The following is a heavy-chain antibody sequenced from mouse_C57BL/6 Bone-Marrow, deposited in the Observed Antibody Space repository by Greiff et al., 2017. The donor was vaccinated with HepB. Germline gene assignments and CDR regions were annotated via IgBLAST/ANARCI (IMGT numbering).Heavy chain of an antibody. CDR1: GDKGTSYW. Sequence: GQRQQPGAERGQRGAEGERACQASGDKGTSYWIHGGKKRPGRGLEWIGRIDPNSGGTKYNEKFKSKATLTVDKPSSTAYMQLSSLTSEDSAVYYCARDRQLRLPYAMDYWGQGTSVTVSS. CDR2: IDPNSGGT. V-gene: IGHV1-72*01. J-gene: IGHJ4*01. D-gene: IGHD3-2*02. CDR3: ARDRQLRLPYAMDY.